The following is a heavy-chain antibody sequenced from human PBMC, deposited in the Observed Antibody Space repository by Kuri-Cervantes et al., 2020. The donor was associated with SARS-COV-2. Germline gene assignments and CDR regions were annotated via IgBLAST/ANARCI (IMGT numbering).Heavy chain of an antibody. Sequence: SETLSLTCTVSGGSISSGDYYWSWIRQPPGKGLEWIGYIYYSGSTNYNPSLKSRVTISVDTSKNQFSLKLSSVTAADTAVYYCARLGDYDFWSGFDYWGQGTLVTVSS. V-gene: IGHV4-61*08. CDR3: ARLGDYDFWSGFDY. CDR1: GGSISSGDYY. CDR2: IYYSGST. J-gene: IGHJ4*02. D-gene: IGHD3-3*01.